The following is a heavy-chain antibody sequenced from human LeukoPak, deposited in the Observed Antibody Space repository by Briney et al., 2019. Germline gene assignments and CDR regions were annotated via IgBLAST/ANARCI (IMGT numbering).Heavy chain of an antibody. Sequence: GESLKVSCKGSGYSFTSYWIGWVRQMPGKGLEGMGIIYPGDCDTRYSPSFQGQGTISADQSISTAYLQWSSLKASHTAMYYCARSYYYDSSATNPLFDYWGQGTLVSVFS. CDR1: GYSFTSYW. J-gene: IGHJ4*02. D-gene: IGHD3-22*01. CDR2: IYPGDCDT. V-gene: IGHV5-51*01. CDR3: ARSYYYDSSATNPLFDY.